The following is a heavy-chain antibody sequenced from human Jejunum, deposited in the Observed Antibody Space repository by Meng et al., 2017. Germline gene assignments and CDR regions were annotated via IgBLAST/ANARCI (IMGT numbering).Heavy chain of an antibody. CDR1: GVNCTNYE. CDR3: LRGRNY. CDR2: TWHDGSKV. D-gene: IGHD3-10*01. Sequence: GAWGGVLQPREDLRLSCAVFGVNCTNYELDWVRQAPGKGMVWVAVTWHDGSKVFYADAVRGRFTIYRDNSHNTVDLQMNSVRVDDTAVYFCLRGRNYWGQGTLVTVSS. V-gene: IGHV3-33*01. J-gene: IGHJ4*02.